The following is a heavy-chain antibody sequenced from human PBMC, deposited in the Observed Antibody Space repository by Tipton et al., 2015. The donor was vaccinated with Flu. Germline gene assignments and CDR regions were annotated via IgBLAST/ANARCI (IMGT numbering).Heavy chain of an antibody. J-gene: IGHJ4*02. Sequence: SLRLSCAASGFTFSAYEMNWVRQAPGKGLEWVSYISNTDNTVYYADSVKGRFTISRDNAENSLFLQMNSLRAEDTAIYYCARVDHYGSGSCFDYWGQGTLVTVSS. CDR2: ISNTDNTV. CDR3: ARVDHYGSGSCFDY. V-gene: IGHV3-48*03. D-gene: IGHD3-10*01. CDR1: GFTFSAYE.